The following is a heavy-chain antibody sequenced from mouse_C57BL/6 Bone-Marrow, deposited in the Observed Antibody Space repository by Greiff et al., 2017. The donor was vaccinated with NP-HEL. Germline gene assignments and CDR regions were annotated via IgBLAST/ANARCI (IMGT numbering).Heavy chain of an antibody. Sequence: EVKLQQSGPVLVKPGASVKMSCKASGYTFTDYYMNWVKQSHGKSLEWIGVINPYNGGTSYNQKFKGKATLTVDKSSSTAYMELNSLTSEDSAVYYCARDYGSSPLYAMDYWGQGTSVTVSS. D-gene: IGHD1-1*01. J-gene: IGHJ4*01. CDR1: GYTFTDYY. CDR2: INPYNGGT. V-gene: IGHV1-19*01. CDR3: ARDYGSSPLYAMDY.